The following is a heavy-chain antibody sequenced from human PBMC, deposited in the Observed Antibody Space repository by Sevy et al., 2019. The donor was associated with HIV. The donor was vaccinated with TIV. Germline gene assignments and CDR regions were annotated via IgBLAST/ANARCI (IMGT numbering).Heavy chain of an antibody. V-gene: IGHV1-46*01. Sequence: ASVKVSCKASGYTITRYYMHWVRQAPGQRLEWMGIINPSDGGTTYAQKFQGRVLMTRDTSTSTVYMELSSLRFDDTAVYYCASYTTGSRGDYWGQGTLVTVSS. CDR2: INPSDGGT. CDR3: ASYTTGSRGDY. D-gene: IGHD3-16*01. J-gene: IGHJ4*02. CDR1: GYTITRYY.